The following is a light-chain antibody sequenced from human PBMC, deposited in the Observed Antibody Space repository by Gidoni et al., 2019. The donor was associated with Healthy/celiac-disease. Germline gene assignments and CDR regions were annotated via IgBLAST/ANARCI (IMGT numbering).Light chain of an antibody. CDR3: QQGYSTPRT. V-gene: IGKV1-39*01. CDR2: AAS. J-gene: IGKJ3*01. CDR1: QYISSY. Sequence: DIQMTQSPSSLSASVGERVTITCRASQYISSYLIWYQQKQGKAPKLLIYAASRLQSGVPSRFSGSGSGTEFTLTSGSLQPEDFATYYCQQGYSTPRTVGPGTKVDIK.